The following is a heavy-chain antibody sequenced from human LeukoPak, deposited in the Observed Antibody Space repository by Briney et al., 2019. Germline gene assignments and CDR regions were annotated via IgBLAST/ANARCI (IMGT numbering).Heavy chain of an antibody. CDR1: GFTFSSYA. CDR3: AKAWVPTTVTTFDY. CDR2: INGSGGST. V-gene: IGHV3-23*01. Sequence: EGSLRLSCAASGFTFSSYAMSWVRQAPGKGLEWVSAINGSGGSTYYADSVKGRFTISRDNSKNTLYLQMNSLRAEDTAVYYCAKAWVPTTVTTFDYWGQGTLVTVSS. D-gene: IGHD4-17*01. J-gene: IGHJ4*02.